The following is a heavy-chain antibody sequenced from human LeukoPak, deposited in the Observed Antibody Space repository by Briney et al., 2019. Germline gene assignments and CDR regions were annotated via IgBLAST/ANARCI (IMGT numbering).Heavy chain of an antibody. CDR2: ISSSGDTM. D-gene: IGHD1-7*01. CDR3: ARVMGNYASDY. V-gene: IGHV3-11*04. CDR1: GFSFSDYY. J-gene: IGHJ4*02. Sequence: PGGSLRLSXAASGFSFSDYYMSWIRQAPGKGLEWVSYISSSGDTMFYSDSVEGRFTISRDNGKKSLFLEINSLRAEDAAIYYCARVMGNYASDYWGQGALVTVSS.